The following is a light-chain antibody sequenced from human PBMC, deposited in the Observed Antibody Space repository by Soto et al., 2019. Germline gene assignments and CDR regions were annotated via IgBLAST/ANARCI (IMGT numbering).Light chain of an antibody. CDR1: SSNIGAGYD. J-gene: IGLJ2*01. V-gene: IGLV1-40*01. Sequence: QSVLTQPPSVSGAPGQRVTISCTGSSSNIGAGYDVHWYQQLPGTAPKLLIYGNSNRPSGVPVRFSGSNSGTSASLAISGLQAGDEADYYCQSYYSSLDVVFGGGTEHTVL. CDR3: QSYYSSLDVV. CDR2: GNS.